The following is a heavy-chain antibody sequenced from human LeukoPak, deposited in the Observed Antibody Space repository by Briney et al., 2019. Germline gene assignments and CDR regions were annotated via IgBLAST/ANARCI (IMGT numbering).Heavy chain of an antibody. Sequence: PSETLSLTCTVSGGSISSYYWSWIRQPPGKGLEWIGYIYYSGSTNYNPSLKSRVTISVDTSKNQFSLKLSSVTAAGTAVYYCATQGVYSSSWYFRYWGQGTLVTVSS. J-gene: IGHJ4*02. CDR2: IYYSGST. CDR1: GGSISSYY. CDR3: ATQGVYSSSWYFRY. D-gene: IGHD6-13*01. V-gene: IGHV4-59*08.